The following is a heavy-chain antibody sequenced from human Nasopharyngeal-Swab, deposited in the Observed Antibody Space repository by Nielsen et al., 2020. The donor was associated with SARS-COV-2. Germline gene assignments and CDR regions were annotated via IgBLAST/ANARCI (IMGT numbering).Heavy chain of an antibody. D-gene: IGHD5-18*01. Sequence: GESLKISCAAPGFTFSSYSMNWVRQAPGKGLEWVSYISSSSSTIYYADSVKGRFTISRDNAKNSLYLQMNSLRAEDTAVYYCARDQYSYGAYQIDYWGQGTLVTVSS. CDR3: ARDQYSYGAYQIDY. CDR2: ISSSSSTI. CDR1: GFTFSSYS. J-gene: IGHJ4*02. V-gene: IGHV3-48*01.